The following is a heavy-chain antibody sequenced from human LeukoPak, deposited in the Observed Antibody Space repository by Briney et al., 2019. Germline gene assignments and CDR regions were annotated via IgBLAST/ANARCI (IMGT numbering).Heavy chain of an antibody. CDR3: ARGLGDTAMATDY. CDR2: IIPILGIA. V-gene: IGHV1-69*04. CDR1: GGTFSSYA. Sequence: ASVKVSCKASGGTFSSYAISWVRQAPGQGLEWMGRIIPILGIANYAQKFQGRVTITADKSTSTAYMELSSLRSEDTAVYYCARGLGDTAMATDYWGQGTLVTVSS. J-gene: IGHJ4*02. D-gene: IGHD5-18*01.